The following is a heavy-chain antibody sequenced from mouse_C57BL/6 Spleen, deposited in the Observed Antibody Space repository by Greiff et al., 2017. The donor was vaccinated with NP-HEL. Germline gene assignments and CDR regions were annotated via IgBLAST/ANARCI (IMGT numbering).Heavy chain of an antibody. D-gene: IGHD1-1*02. CDR1: GYSFTSYY. V-gene: IGHV1-66*01. Sequence: QVQLKESGPELVKPGASVKISCKASGYSFTSYYIHWVTQRPGQGLEWIGWIYPGSGNTKYNEKFKGKATLTADTSSSTAYMQLSSLTSEDSAVYYCARSDYLGYFDVWGTGTTVTVSS. CDR2: IYPGSGNT. CDR3: ARSDYLGYFDV. J-gene: IGHJ1*03.